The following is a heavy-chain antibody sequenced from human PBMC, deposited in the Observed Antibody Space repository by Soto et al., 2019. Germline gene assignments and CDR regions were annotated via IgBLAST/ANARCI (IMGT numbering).Heavy chain of an antibody. J-gene: IGHJ4*02. Sequence: QVQLQESGPGLVKPSQTLSLTCTVSGGSISSGGYYWSWIRQHPGKGLEWIGYIYYSGSTYYNPSLQSRVTISVETSKNQFSLKLSSVTAADTAVYYCARGKGYDILTGYFDYWGQGTLVTVSS. CDR3: ARGKGYDILTGYFDY. V-gene: IGHV4-31*03. D-gene: IGHD3-9*01. CDR1: GGSISSGGYY. CDR2: IYYSGST.